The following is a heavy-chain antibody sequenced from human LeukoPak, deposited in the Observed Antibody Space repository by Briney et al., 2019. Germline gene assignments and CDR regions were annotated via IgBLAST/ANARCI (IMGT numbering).Heavy chain of an antibody. CDR1: GYTFTGYY. V-gene: IGHV1-2*02. CDR3: AREWGRTSYIQF. Sequence: ASVKVSCKASGYTFTGYYIHWVRQAPGQGLEWMGWINPNSGGINYAQKFQGRVTMTTDTSISTAYMDLSRLRSDDTAVYYCAREWGRTSYIQFWGQGTLVTVSS. J-gene: IGHJ1*01. D-gene: IGHD2-2*01. CDR2: INPNSGGI.